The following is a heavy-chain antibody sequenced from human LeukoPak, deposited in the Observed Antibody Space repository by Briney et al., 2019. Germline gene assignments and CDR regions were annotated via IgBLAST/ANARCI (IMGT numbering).Heavy chain of an antibody. CDR1: GGTSSSYA. CDR2: IIPIFGIA. V-gene: IGHV1-69*04. CDR3: ALAYCGGDCYESAEYFQH. Sequence: GASVKVSCKASGGTSSSYAISWVRQAPGQGLEWMGRIIPIFGIANYAQKFQGRVTITADKSTSTAYMELSSLRSEDTAVYYCALAYCGGDCYESAEYFQHWGQGTLVNVSS. J-gene: IGHJ1*01. D-gene: IGHD2-21*02.